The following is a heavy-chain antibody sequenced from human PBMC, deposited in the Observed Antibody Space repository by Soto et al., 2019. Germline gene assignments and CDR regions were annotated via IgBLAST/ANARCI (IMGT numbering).Heavy chain of an antibody. CDR3: AKGSVVVAAKFDS. V-gene: IGHV3-23*01. CDR1: GFTFNNYA. J-gene: IGHJ4*02. Sequence: GGSLRLSCAASGFTFNNYAVSWVRQAPGKGLEWVSAISSSGYSTYYADSVKGRSTISRDNSKNTVYLQMNNLRAEDTAVYYCAKGSVVVAAKFDSWGQGTLVTVSS. CDR2: ISSSGYST. D-gene: IGHD2-21*02.